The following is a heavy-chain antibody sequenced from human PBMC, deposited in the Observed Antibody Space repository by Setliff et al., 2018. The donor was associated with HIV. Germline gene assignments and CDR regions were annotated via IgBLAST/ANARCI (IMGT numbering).Heavy chain of an antibody. CDR2: ISSTSSNI. D-gene: IGHD3-16*02. CDR1: GFSFSSYG. V-gene: IGHV3-48*01. Sequence: PGGSLRLSCAASGFSFSSYGMNWVRQAPGKGLEWVSYISSTSSNIYYADSVKGRFTISRDNAKNSLYLQMNSLRTEDTAVYYCARDRYYGDYWGQGAVVTVSS. J-gene: IGHJ4*02. CDR3: ARDRYYGDY.